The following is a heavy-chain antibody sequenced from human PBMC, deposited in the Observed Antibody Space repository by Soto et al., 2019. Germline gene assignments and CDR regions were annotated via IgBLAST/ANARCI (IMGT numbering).Heavy chain of an antibody. CDR3: TTVEPLGYCSGGSCQTLDY. CDR1: GFTFSNAW. Sequence: GGSLRLSCAASGFTFSNAWMSWVRQAPGKGLEWVGRIKSRIDGGTTDHAAPVKGRFTISRDDSKNTLYLQMNSLKTEDTAVYYCTTVEPLGYCSGGSCQTLDYWGQGTLVTVSS. J-gene: IGHJ4*02. CDR2: IKSRIDGGTT. D-gene: IGHD2-15*01. V-gene: IGHV3-15*01.